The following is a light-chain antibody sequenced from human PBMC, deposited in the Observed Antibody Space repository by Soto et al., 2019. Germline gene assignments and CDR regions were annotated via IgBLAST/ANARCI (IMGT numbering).Light chain of an antibody. J-gene: IGLJ1*01. Sequence: ALTQPPSASGSPGQSVTISCTGTSSDVGDDNYVSWYQRHPGKAPKLMISEVSKRPSGVPDRFSGSKSGNTASLTVSGLQAEDEADYYCSSYAGSNNFVFGTGTKLTVL. CDR3: SSYAGSNNFV. CDR2: EVS. V-gene: IGLV2-8*01. CDR1: SSDVGDDNY.